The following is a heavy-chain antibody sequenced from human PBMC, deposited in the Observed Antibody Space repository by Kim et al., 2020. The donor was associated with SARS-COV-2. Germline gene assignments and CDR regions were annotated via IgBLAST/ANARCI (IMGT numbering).Heavy chain of an antibody. CDR1: GYTFTAYH. J-gene: IGHJ4*02. V-gene: IGHV1-2*06. Sequence: ASVKVSCKASGYTFTAYHMHWVRQAPGQGLEWMGRISLNSGDTNYAQDFQGRVTLTRDTFISTAYLELRSLRSDDTAVYYCARSQLLDFDYWGQGTLVTV. CDR2: ISLNSGDT. D-gene: IGHD2-8*02. CDR3: ARSQLLDFDY.